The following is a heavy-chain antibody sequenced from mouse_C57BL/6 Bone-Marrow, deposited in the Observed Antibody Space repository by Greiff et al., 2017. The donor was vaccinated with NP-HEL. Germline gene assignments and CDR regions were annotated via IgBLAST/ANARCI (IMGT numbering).Heavy chain of an antibody. CDR1: GYTFTSYG. CDR2: IYPRSGNT. V-gene: IGHV1-81*01. Sequence: QVQLQQSGAELARPGASVKLSCKASGYTFTSYGISWVKQRTGQGLEWIGEIYPRSGNTYYNEKFKGKATLTADKSSSTAYMELRSLTSEDSAVYVCAREDYYGSSYDYFDYWGKGTTLTVSS. CDR3: AREDYYGSSYDYFDY. D-gene: IGHD1-1*01. J-gene: IGHJ2*01.